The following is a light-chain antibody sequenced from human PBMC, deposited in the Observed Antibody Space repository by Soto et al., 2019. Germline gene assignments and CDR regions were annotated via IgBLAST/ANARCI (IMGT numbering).Light chain of an antibody. Sequence: QSVLTQPPSVSGAPGQRVTISCTGSSSNIGAGYAVHWYQQLPGTAPKLLISDNNNRPSGVPDRFSGSKSGTSASLAITGLQAEDEADYYCQSYDNSHDWDVVFGGGTKLNVL. V-gene: IGLV1-40*01. CDR2: DNN. J-gene: IGLJ2*01. CDR1: SSNIGAGYA. CDR3: QSYDNSHDWDVV.